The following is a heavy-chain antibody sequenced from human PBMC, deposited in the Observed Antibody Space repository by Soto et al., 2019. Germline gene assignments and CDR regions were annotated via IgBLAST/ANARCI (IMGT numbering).Heavy chain of an antibody. Sequence: EVQLVESGGGLVQPGGSLKLSCGASGFTFSGFAMHWVRQASGKGLEWVGRIRSKANSYATAYAASVKGRFTISRDDSKNTAYLQMNSLKTEDTAVYYCTAGNSDIVSTFVWFDPWGQGTLVTVSS. V-gene: IGHV3-73*02. CDR1: GFTFSGFA. D-gene: IGHD5-12*01. CDR2: IRSKANSYAT. CDR3: TAGNSDIVSTFVWFDP. J-gene: IGHJ5*02.